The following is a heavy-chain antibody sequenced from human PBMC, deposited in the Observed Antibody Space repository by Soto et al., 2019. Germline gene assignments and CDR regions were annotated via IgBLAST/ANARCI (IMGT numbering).Heavy chain of an antibody. V-gene: IGHV4-4*02. Sequence: QVQLQESGPGLVKPSGTLSLTCAVSGGSISSSNWWSWVRQPPGKGLEWIGEIYHSGSTNYNPSLKSRVTISVDKSKNQFSRKLSSVTAADTAVYYCARAPRGPLGSRGSDYWGQGTLVTVSS. CDR1: GGSISSSNW. CDR3: ARAPRGPLGSRGSDY. CDR2: IYHSGST. J-gene: IGHJ4*02. D-gene: IGHD7-27*01.